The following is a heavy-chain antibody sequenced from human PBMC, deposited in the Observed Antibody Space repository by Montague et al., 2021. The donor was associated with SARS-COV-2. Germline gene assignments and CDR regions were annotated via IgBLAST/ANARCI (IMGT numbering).Heavy chain of an antibody. CDR2: INNSGST. D-gene: IGHD3-22*01. V-gene: IGHV4-34*01. Sequence: SETLSLTCAVYGGSFSGHYWSWIRQPPGKGLEWIGEINNSGSTNSNPSLTSRVTISVDTSKNQFSLKLHSVTVADTAVYYCARGRIEVSMIVVVLTGASYYMDVWGKGTTATVSS. CDR3: ARGRIEVSMIVVVLTGASYYMDV. J-gene: IGHJ6*03. CDR1: GGSFSGHY.